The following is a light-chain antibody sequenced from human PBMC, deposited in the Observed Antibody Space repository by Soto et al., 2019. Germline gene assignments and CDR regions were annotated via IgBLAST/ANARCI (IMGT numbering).Light chain of an antibody. V-gene: IGLV2-14*03. Sequence: QSVLTQPASVSGSPGQSITISCTGTSSDIGGYKYVSWYQQHPGEVPKLLIFDVNNRPSGVSDRFSGSKSGNTASLTITGLQAEDEAEYYCCSYTSSTSPIFGGGTKLTVL. CDR2: DVN. J-gene: IGLJ2*01. CDR1: SSDIGGYKY. CDR3: CSYTSSTSPI.